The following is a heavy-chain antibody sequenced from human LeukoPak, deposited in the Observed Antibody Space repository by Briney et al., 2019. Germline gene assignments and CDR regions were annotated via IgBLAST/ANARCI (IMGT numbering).Heavy chain of an antibody. CDR2: INHSGST. D-gene: IGHD6-13*01. Sequence: SETLSLTCAVYGGSFSGYYWSWIRQPPGKGLEWIGEINHSGSTNYSPSLKSRVTISVDTSKNQFSLKLSSVTAADTAVYYCARIAAAGTGDWGQGTLVTVSS. J-gene: IGHJ4*02. CDR1: GGSFSGYY. CDR3: ARIAAAGTGD. V-gene: IGHV4-34*01.